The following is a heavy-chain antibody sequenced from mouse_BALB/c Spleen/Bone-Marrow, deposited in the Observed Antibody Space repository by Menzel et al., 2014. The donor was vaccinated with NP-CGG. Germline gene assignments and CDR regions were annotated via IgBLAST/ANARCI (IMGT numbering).Heavy chain of an antibody. CDR3: TRNGPDSSGYPAWSAY. CDR2: INPSNGGT. Sequence: VKLQESGAELVKPGASVKLSCKASGYTFTIYYMFWVKQRPGQGLEWIGEINPSNGGTNFNEKFKSKATLTVDKSSSTAYMQLSSLTSEDSAVYYCTRNGPDSSGYPAWSAYWGQGTLVTVSA. D-gene: IGHD3-2*01. J-gene: IGHJ3*01. CDR1: GYTFTIYY. V-gene: IGHV1S81*02.